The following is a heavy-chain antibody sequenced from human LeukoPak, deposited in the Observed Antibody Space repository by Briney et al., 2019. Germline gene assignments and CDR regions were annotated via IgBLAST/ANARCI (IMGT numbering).Heavy chain of an antibody. J-gene: IGHJ3*02. Sequence: GSLRLSCAASGFTFSSYAMSWVRQPPGKGLEGIGNVYYSGSTYYNPSLKSRVTISVDTSKNQFSLKLSSVTAADTAVYYCARSWAYSSGWYGAFDIWGQGTMVTVSS. CDR1: GFTFSSYA. D-gene: IGHD6-19*01. V-gene: IGHV4-39*01. CDR2: VYYSGST. CDR3: ARSWAYSSGWYGAFDI.